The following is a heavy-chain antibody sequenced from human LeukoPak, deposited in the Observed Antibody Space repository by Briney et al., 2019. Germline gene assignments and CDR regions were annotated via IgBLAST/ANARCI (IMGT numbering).Heavy chain of an antibody. CDR2: VSGSGGST. Sequence: GGSLRLSCAASGFTFNSYAMTWVRQAPGKGLEWVSAVSGSGGSTYYPDSVEGRFTISRDNSKDTLYLQINSLRVEDTAVYFCAELGXXDFWSNYLVFDNWGQGTLVTVSS. D-gene: IGHD3-3*01. J-gene: IGHJ4*02. CDR1: GFTFNSYA. V-gene: IGHV3-23*01. CDR3: AELGXXDFWSNYLVFDN.